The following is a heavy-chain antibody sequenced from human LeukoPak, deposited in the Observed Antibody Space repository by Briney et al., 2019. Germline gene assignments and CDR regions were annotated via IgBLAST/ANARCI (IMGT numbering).Heavy chain of an antibody. V-gene: IGHV1-18*01. CDR2: ISCYNGHT. D-gene: IGHD3-3*01. J-gene: IGHJ6*03. CDR3: ARQLLEWSGSYYSYYYMDV. CDR1: GYTFTKYG. Sequence: ASVKVSCKASGYTFTKYGISWGRQAPGQGLEWMGYISCYNGHTQFEHKFQGRLTMTTDTSTTTAYMELRSLRPDDTAVYYCARQLLEWSGSYYSYYYMDVWGKGTTLTVSS.